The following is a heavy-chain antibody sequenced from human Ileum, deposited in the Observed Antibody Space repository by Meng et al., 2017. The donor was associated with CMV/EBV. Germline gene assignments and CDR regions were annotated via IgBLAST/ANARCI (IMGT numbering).Heavy chain of an antibody. Sequence: SETLSLTCTVSGGSISSYYWSWIRQPPGKGLEWIGYIYYSGSTNYNPSLKSRVTISVDTSKNQFSLKPSSVTAADTAVYYCARDTHDFWSGAYGMDVWGQGTTVTVSS. V-gene: IGHV4-59*01. CDR1: GGSISSYY. CDR3: ARDTHDFWSGAYGMDV. J-gene: IGHJ6*02. D-gene: IGHD3-3*01. CDR2: IYYSGST.